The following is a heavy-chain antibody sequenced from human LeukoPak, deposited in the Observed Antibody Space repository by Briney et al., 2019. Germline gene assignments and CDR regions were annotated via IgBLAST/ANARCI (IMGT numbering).Heavy chain of an antibody. Sequence: PSETLSLTCAVYGGSFSGSYWSWIRQSPGKGLELIGEIIHSGSTTYNPSLKSRLTISIDPSKNPFSLKLSSVTAADTAVYYCARGGGDWNDAYQNAFDIWDQGTMGTVSS. V-gene: IGHV4-34*01. J-gene: IGHJ3*02. CDR1: GGSFSGSY. CDR3: ARGGGDWNDAYQNAFDI. CDR2: IIHSGST. D-gene: IGHD1-1*01.